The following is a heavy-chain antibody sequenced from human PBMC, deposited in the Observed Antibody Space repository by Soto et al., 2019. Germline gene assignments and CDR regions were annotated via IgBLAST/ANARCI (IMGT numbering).Heavy chain of an antibody. Sequence: GSVKVSCKASGYTFTSYGISWVRQAAGQGLEWMGWISDYHGNTNYAQKLAGRVTMTTDTSTSTAYMERRSLRSDHTAVYYCASIPRELRLRTYNWFVPWGRGTLVTVSS. D-gene: IGHD1-26*01. CDR2: ISDYHGNT. CDR3: ASIPRELRLRTYNWFVP. V-gene: IGHV1-18*04. J-gene: IGHJ5*02. CDR1: GYTFTSYG.